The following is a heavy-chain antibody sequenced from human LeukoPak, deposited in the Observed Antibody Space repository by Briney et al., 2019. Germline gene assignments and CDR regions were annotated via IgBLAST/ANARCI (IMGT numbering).Heavy chain of an antibody. CDR2: ISTKGGHP. CDR3: ARVRDSSNWWGAFDI. V-gene: IGHV1-18*01. CDR1: GYTFTTPG. D-gene: IGHD6-13*01. Sequence: ASVKVSCKTSGYTFTTPGITWVRQAPGQGLEWMGWISTKGGHPNYAQKLLGRVTMNTDPSTATAYMELRSLRSDDTAVYYCARVRDSSNWWGAFDIWGQGTMVNVCS. J-gene: IGHJ3*02.